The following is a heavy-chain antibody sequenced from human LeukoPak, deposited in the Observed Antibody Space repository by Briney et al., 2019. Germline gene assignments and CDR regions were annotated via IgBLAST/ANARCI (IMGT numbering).Heavy chain of an antibody. D-gene: IGHD2-2*01. J-gene: IGHJ5*02. CDR1: GGFISTINW. V-gene: IGHV4-4*02. CDR3: AKVLRHCTRTTRYDWFDP. CDR2: IYHSGST. Sequence: SDPLSLICALSGGFISTINWWNWVRQPPGKGLDSIGEIYHSGSTNYNPSLKSRVNISVDKPKNQMSLKLSSLTAADTAVYYCAKVLRHCTRTTRYDWFDPWGEGTLVIVSS.